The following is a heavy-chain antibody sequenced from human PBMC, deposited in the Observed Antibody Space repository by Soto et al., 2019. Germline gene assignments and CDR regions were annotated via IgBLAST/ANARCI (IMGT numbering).Heavy chain of an antibody. Sequence: SETLSLTCTVSGGSISSGGYYWSWIRQHPGKGLEWIGYIYYSGSTYYNPSLKSRVTISVDTSKNQFSLKLSSVTAADTAVYYCAREKRWLQFLDYWGQGTLVTVSS. CDR1: GGSISSGGYY. CDR3: AREKRWLQFLDY. D-gene: IGHD5-12*01. CDR2: IYYSGST. V-gene: IGHV4-31*03. J-gene: IGHJ4*02.